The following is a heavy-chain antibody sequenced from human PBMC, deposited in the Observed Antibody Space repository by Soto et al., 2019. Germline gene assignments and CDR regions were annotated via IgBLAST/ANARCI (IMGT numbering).Heavy chain of an antibody. Sequence: GGSLRLSCAASGFTFSSYWMSWVRQAPWKGLEWVANIKQDGSEKYYVDSVKGRFTISRDNAKNSLYLQMNSLRAEDTAVYYCARVRYSGYDFFFACMDVWGKGTTVTVSS. CDR2: IKQDGSEK. CDR1: GFTFSSYW. J-gene: IGHJ6*03. V-gene: IGHV3-7*01. CDR3: ARVRYSGYDFFFACMDV. D-gene: IGHD5-12*01.